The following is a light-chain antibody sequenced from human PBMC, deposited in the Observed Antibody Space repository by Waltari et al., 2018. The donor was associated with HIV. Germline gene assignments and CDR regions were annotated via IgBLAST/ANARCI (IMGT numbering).Light chain of an antibody. CDR2: QNN. V-gene: IGLV6-57*03. J-gene: IGLJ3*02. CDR1: SGSIARNY. CDR3: QSYDTSNSHWV. Sequence: FILTQPHSVSGSPGKTVNISCTRSSGSIARNYVPWFPQRPGSAPINVIYQNNQRASGVADRFSGSIDRSSNSASLTISGLKTEDEADFFCQSYDTSNSHWVFGGGTKLTVL.